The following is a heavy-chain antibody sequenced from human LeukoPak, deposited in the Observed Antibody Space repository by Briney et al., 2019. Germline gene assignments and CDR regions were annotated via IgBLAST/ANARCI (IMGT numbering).Heavy chain of an antibody. CDR1: GYSISSGYY. CDR2: LSHSGTT. J-gene: IGHJ3*02. D-gene: IGHD2-21*02. CDR3: ARHLVFVVVAATKDAFDI. V-gene: IGHV4-38-2*01. Sequence: KPSETLSLTCAVSGYSISSGYYWGWIRQSPGKGLEWIGSLSHSGTTYYIPSLESRVTISGDTSKNHFSLKLNSVTAADTAVYYCARHLVFVVVAATKDAFDIWGQGTMVTVSS.